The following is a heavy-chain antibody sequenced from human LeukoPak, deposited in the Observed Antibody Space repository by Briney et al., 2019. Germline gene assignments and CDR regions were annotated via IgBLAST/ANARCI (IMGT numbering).Heavy chain of an antibody. V-gene: IGHV3-66*01. CDR2: IYSSGST. CDR1: GFTVSSSY. J-gene: IGHJ4*02. D-gene: IGHD2-2*01. Sequence: GGSLRLSCAASGFTVSSSYMSWVRQTPGKGLEWVSIIYSSGSTYYADSVKGRFTISRDNSKNTVYLQMSRLRAEDTAVYYCARLVVPAALDYWGQGTLVTVSS. CDR3: ARLVVPAALDY.